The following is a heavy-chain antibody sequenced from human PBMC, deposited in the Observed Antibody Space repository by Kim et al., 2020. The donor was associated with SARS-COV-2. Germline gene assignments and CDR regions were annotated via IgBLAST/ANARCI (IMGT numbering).Heavy chain of an antibody. Sequence: ASVKVSCKASGYTFTSYYMHWVRQAPGQGLEWMGIINPSGGSTSYAQKFQGRVTMTRDTSTSTVYMELSSLRSEDTAMYYCARFVGNCGGDCYRAFDIWGQGTMVTVSS. CDR3: ARFVGNCGGDCYRAFDI. CDR2: INPSGGST. J-gene: IGHJ3*02. V-gene: IGHV1-46*01. D-gene: IGHD2-21*02. CDR1: GYTFTSYY.